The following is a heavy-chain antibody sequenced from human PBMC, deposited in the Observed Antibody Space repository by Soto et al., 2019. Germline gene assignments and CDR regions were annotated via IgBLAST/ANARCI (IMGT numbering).Heavy chain of an antibody. CDR3: AKDPSKYSSGWYHRYFDL. V-gene: IGHV3-23*01. Sequence: GGSLRLSCAASGFTFSSYAMSWVRQAPGKGLEWVSAISGSGGSTYYADSVKGRFTISRDNSKNTLYLQMNSLRAEDTAVYYCAKDPSKYSSGWYHRYFDLWGRGTLVTVSS. CDR2: ISGSGGST. D-gene: IGHD6-19*01. J-gene: IGHJ2*01. CDR1: GFTFSSYA.